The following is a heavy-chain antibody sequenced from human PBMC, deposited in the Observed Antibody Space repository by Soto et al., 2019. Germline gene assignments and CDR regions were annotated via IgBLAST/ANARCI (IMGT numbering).Heavy chain of an antibody. CDR1: GGSISSGGYS. Sequence: QLQLQESGSGLVKPSQTLSLTCAVSGGSISSGGYSWRWIRQPPGKDLEWIGYIYHTGSTYYHLNRKSRVTISVDRSKNQFSLKLSSVTAAYTAGYYCARTPDIWGQGTMVTVSS. CDR2: IYHTGST. CDR3: ARTPDI. V-gene: IGHV4-30-2*01. J-gene: IGHJ3*02.